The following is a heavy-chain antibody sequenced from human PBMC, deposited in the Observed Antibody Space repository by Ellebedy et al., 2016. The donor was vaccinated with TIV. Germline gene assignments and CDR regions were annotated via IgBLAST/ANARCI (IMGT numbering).Heavy chain of an antibody. D-gene: IGHD6-13*01. J-gene: IGHJ6*02. V-gene: IGHV1-2*02. CDR3: ARGSTTASGIPHYYFYGMDV. Sequence: ASVKVSXXASGYTFTGHYLHWERQAPGQGLEWMGWINPNRGGTQYAQKFQGRVTMTRDTSISTAYMELSRLRSDDTAVYYCARGSTTASGIPHYYFYGMDVWGQGTTITVSS. CDR2: INPNRGGT. CDR1: GYTFTGHY.